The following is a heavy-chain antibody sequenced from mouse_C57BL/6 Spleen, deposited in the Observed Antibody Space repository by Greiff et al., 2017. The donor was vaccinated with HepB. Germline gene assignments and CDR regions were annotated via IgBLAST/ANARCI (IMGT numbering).Heavy chain of an antibody. CDR1: GFTFSSYA. D-gene: IGHD1-1*02. J-gene: IGHJ3*01. CDR3: ARDQVVFGY. Sequence: VQLQQSGGGLVKPGGSLKLSCAASGFTFSSYAMSWVRQTPEKRLEWVATISDGGSYTYYPDNVKGRFTISRDNAKNNLYLQMSHLKSEDTAMYYCARDQVVFGYWGQGTLVTVSA. V-gene: IGHV5-4*01. CDR2: ISDGGSYT.